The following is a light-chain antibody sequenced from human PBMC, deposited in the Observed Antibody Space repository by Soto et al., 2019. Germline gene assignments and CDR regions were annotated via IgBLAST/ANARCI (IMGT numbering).Light chain of an antibody. CDR3: CSYAGSSVWV. CDR1: SSDVGSYNL. V-gene: IGLV2-23*01. Sequence: QSVLTQPASVSGSPGQSITISCTGTSSDVGSYNLVSWYQHYPGKPPKLMIYEASKWPSGISNRFSGSKSGNTASLTISGLQAEDEADYYCCSYAGSSVWVFGGGTKLTVL. CDR2: EAS. J-gene: IGLJ3*02.